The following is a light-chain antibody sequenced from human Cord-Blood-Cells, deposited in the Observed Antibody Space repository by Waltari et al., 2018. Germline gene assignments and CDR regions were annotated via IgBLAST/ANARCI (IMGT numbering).Light chain of an antibody. V-gene: IGLV2-14*01. CDR1: SSDVGGYNY. CDR3: SSYTSSSTWV. J-gene: IGLJ3*02. CDR2: DVS. Sequence: QSALTQPASVSGSPGQSITISCLGTSSDVGGYNYVSWYQQHPGKAPNLMIYDVSKRPSGVSNRFSGSKSGNTASLTISGLQAEDEADYYCSSYTSSSTWVFGGGTKLTVL.